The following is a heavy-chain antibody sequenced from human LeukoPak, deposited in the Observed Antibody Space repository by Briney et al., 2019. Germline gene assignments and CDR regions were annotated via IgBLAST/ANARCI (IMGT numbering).Heavy chain of an antibody. J-gene: IGHJ4*02. V-gene: IGHV3-23*01. Sequence: PGGSLRLSCAASGFTFSSYSMNWVRQAPGKGLEWVSAISGSGGSTYYADSVKGRFTISRDNSKNTLYLQMNSLRAEDTAVYYCAKGLAVALMYYWGQGTLVTVSS. CDR2: ISGSGGST. D-gene: IGHD6-19*01. CDR1: GFTFSSYS. CDR3: AKGLAVALMYY.